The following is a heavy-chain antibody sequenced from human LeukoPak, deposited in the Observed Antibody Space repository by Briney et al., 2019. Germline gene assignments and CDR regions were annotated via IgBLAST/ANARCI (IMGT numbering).Heavy chain of an antibody. V-gene: IGHV1-46*01. CDR3: ARDSITTTVTTRRWFDP. Sequence: ASVKVSCKASGDTFTTYYMHWVRQAPGQGLEWMGIINPSGGSTSYAQKFQGRVTMTRDTSTSTVYMELSSLRSEDTAVYYCARDSITTTVTTRRWFDPWGQGTLVTVSS. J-gene: IGHJ5*02. D-gene: IGHD4-17*01. CDR1: GDTFTTYY. CDR2: INPSGGST.